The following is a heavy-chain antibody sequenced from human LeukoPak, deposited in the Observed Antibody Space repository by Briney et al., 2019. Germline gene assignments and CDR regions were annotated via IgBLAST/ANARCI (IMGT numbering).Heavy chain of an antibody. CDR2: ISGSGGST. CDR3: AKDPNFWLAAAGTNY. CDR1: GFTFSSYS. Sequence: GGSLRLSCAASGFTFSSYSMNWVRQAPGKGLEWVSAISGSGGSTYYADSVKGRFTISRDNSKNTLYLQMNSLRAEDTAVYYCAKDPNFWLAAAGTNYWGQGTLVTVSS. D-gene: IGHD6-13*01. J-gene: IGHJ4*02. V-gene: IGHV3-23*01.